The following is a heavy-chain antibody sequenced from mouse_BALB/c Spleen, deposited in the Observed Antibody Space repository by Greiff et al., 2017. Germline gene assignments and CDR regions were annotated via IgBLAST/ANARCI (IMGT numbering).Heavy chain of an antibody. J-gene: IGHJ4*01. D-gene: IGHD2-4*01. Sequence: ESGPGLVKPSQSLSLTCTVTGYSITSDYAWNWIRQFPGNKLEWMGYISYSGSTSYNPSLKSRISITRDTSKNQFFLQLNSVTTEDTATYYCARAMITPYAMDYWGQGTSVTVSS. V-gene: IGHV3-2*02. CDR2: ISYSGST. CDR1: GYSITSDYA. CDR3: ARAMITPYAMDY.